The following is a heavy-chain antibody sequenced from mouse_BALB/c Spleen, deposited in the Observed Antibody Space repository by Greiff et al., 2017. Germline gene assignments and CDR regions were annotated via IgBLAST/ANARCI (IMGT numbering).Heavy chain of an antibody. CDR3: ARSMITTAWFAY. Sequence: DVMLVESGGGLVKPGGSLKLSCAASGFAFSSYDMSWVRQTPEKRLEWVAYISSGGGSTYYPDTVKGRFTISRDNAKNTLYLQMSSLKSEDTAMYYCARSMITTAWFAYWGQGTLVTVSA. CDR2: ISSGGGST. J-gene: IGHJ3*01. CDR1: GFAFSSYD. D-gene: IGHD2-4*01. V-gene: IGHV5-12-1*01.